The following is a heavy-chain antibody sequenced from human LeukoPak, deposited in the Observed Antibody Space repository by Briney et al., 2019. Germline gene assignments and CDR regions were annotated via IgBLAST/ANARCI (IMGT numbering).Heavy chain of an antibody. D-gene: IGHD3-10*01. J-gene: IGHJ4*02. CDR2: ISPNSGAP. CDR3: ASLTIAWGSGNY. Sequence: GASVKVSCKASGNTFTDYYIHWVRQAPGQGLEWMGWISPNSGAPNYAQKLQGRVTMTRDTSISTAYMELSSLTSDDTAVYYCASLTIAWGSGNYWGQGTLVTVSS. CDR1: GNTFTDYY. V-gene: IGHV1-2*02.